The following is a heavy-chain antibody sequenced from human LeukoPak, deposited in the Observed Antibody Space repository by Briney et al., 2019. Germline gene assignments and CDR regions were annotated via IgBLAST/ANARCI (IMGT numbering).Heavy chain of an antibody. CDR2: IKQDGREK. V-gene: IGHV3-7*01. CDR1: GFTFSTYW. CDR3: ATGLRYFDWSEFDY. Sequence: PGGSLRLSCAASGFTFSTYWMSWVRQAPGKGLEWVANIKQDGREKYYVDSVKGLFTISRDSSKNTLYLQMNSLRAEDTAVYHCATGLRYFDWSEFDYWGQGTLVTVSS. J-gene: IGHJ4*02. D-gene: IGHD3-9*01.